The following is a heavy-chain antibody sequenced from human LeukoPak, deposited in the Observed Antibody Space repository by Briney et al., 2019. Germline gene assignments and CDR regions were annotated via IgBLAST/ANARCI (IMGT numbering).Heavy chain of an antibody. CDR3: AKPWYYYDSSGFDP. V-gene: IGHV3-23*01. Sequence: PGGSLRLSCAASGFTFSSYAMSWVRQAPGKGLEWVSAISGSGGSTYYADSVKGRFTISRDNSKNTLYLQILRSGVTATAVYYCAKPWYYYDSSGFDPWGQGTLVTASS. CDR1: GFTFSSYA. J-gene: IGHJ5*02. D-gene: IGHD3-22*01. CDR2: ISGSGGST.